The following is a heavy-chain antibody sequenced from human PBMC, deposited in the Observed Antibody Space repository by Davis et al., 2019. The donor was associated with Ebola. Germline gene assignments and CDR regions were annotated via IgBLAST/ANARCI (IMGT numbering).Heavy chain of an antibody. CDR2: IIPIFGTA. V-gene: IGHV1-69*13. CDR3: ARYSDRGSYWYFDL. Sequence: AASVKVSCKASGGTFSSYAISWVRQAPGQGLEWMGGIIPIFGTANYAQKFQGRVTITADESTSTAYMELNSLRSEDTAVYYCARYSDRGSYWYFDLWGRGTLVTVSS. CDR1: GGTFSSYA. J-gene: IGHJ2*01. D-gene: IGHD1-26*01.